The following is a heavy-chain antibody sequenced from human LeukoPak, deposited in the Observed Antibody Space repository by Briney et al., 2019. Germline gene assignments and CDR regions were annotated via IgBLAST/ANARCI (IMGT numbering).Heavy chain of an antibody. CDR2: IYYTGST. J-gene: IGHJ3*02. Sequence: ETLSLTCTVSGGSIINYFWSWIRQPPGKGLEWIGYIYYTGSTNYDPSLKSRVTISVGTSKNQFSLKLSSVTAADTAVYYCARPSRSISTAGAFDIWGQGTMVTVSS. CDR3: ARPSRSISTAGAFDI. V-gene: IGHV4-59*01. CDR1: GGSIINYF. D-gene: IGHD3-10*01.